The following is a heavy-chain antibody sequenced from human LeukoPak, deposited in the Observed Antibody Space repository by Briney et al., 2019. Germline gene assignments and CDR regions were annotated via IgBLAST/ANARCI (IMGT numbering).Heavy chain of an antibody. D-gene: IGHD6-13*01. CDR3: ARQTIHIAAFDY. Sequence: SETLSLTCTVSGGSISSSGYYWGWIRQPPGKGLEWIGSIYYSGSTYYNPSLKSRVTISVDTSKNQFSLKLSSVTAADTAAYYCARQTIHIAAFDYWGQGTLVTVSS. J-gene: IGHJ4*02. CDR2: IYYSGST. V-gene: IGHV4-39*01. CDR1: GGSISSSGYY.